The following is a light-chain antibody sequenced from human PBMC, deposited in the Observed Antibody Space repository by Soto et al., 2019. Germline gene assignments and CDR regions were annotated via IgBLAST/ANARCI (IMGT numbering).Light chain of an antibody. CDR2: AAS. V-gene: IGKV1-39*01. J-gene: IGKJ1*01. CDR3: QHYGGMWT. CDR1: QSISSY. Sequence: DIQMTQSPSSLSASVGDRVTITCRASQSISSYLNWYQQKPGKAPKLLIYAASSLQSGVPSRFSGSGSGTDFTLTISSLQPDDFATYYCQHYGGMWTLGQGTKVDIK.